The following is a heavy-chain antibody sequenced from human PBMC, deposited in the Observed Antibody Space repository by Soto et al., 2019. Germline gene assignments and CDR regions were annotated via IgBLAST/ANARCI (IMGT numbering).Heavy chain of an antibody. CDR3: ARDRGVVDGTSCYDY. D-gene: IGHD2-2*01. CDR1: GFTFSSYS. CDR2: ISSTSTI. J-gene: IGHJ4*02. Sequence: GGSLRLSCAASGFTFSSYSMNWVRQAPGKGLEWVSYISSTSTIYYADSVKGRFTISRDNAKNSVYLQMNSLRAEDTAVYYCARDRGVVDGTSCYDYWGQGTLVTVSS. V-gene: IGHV3-48*01.